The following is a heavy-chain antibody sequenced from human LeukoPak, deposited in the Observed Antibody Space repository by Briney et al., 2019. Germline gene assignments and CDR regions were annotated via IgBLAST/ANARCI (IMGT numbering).Heavy chain of an antibody. Sequence: GGSLRLSCAASGFTLSNNGMSWVRQAPGKGLEWVSSISSSSSYIYYADSVKGRFTISRDNAKNSLYLQMNSLRAEDTAVYYCARPQDGIWGQGTMVTVSS. V-gene: IGHV3-21*01. CDR3: ARPQDGI. CDR1: GFTLSNNG. CDR2: ISSSSSYI. J-gene: IGHJ3*02.